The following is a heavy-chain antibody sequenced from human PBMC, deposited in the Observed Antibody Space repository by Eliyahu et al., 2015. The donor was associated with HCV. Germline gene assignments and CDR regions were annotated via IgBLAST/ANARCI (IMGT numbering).Heavy chain of an antibody. V-gene: IGHV4-34*01. CDR2: INHSGST. CDR3: AGRSGSYYFGDAFDI. J-gene: IGHJ3*02. Sequence: QVQLQQWGAGLLKPSETLSLTCAVYGGSFSGYYWSWIRQPPGKGLEWIGEINHSGSTNYNPSLKSRVTISVDTSKNQFSLKLSSVTAADTAVYYCAGRSGSYYFGDAFDIWGQGTMVTVSS. D-gene: IGHD3-10*01. CDR1: GGSFSGYY.